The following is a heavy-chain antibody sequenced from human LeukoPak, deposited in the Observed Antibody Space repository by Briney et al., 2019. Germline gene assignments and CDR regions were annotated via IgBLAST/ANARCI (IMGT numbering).Heavy chain of an antibody. Sequence: ASVKVSCKASGYTFTGYYMHWVRQAPGQGLEWMGWINPNSGGTNYAQKFQGRVTMTRDTSISTAYMELSRLRSDDTAVYYCARQIFLAECSSTSCYMELHPWGQGTLVTVSS. D-gene: IGHD2-2*02. CDR3: ARQIFLAECSSTSCYMELHP. CDR1: GYTFTGYY. CDR2: INPNSGGT. V-gene: IGHV1-2*02. J-gene: IGHJ5*02.